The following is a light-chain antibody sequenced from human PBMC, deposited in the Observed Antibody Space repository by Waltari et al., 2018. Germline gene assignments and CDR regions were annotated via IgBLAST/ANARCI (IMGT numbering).Light chain of an antibody. J-gene: IGKJ1*01. CDR1: HRVKTT. CDR2: DAS. Sequence: EVVMTQSPATLSVSPGARATPSCRASHRVKTTLAWYQQKPGQAPRLVIFDASTRATGIPARFSGSGSGTEFTLTISSLQPEDSAVYYCQQYNNWPTWTFGQGAKVEIK. V-gene: IGKV3-15*01. CDR3: QQYNNWPTWT.